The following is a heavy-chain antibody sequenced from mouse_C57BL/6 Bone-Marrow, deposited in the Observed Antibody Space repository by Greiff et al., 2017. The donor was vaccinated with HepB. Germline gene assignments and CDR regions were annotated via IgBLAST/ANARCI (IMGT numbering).Heavy chain of an antibody. J-gene: IGHJ1*03. CDR1: GYSFSSSW. CDR3: ARSGGYYWYFDV. V-gene: IGHV1-82*01. Sequence: VKLMESGPELVKPGASVKISCKASGYSFSSSWMNWVKQRPGKGLEWIGRIYPGDGDTNYNGKFKGKATLTADKSSSTAYMQLSSLTSEDSAVYFCARSGGYYWYFDVWGTGATVTVSS. D-gene: IGHD2-2*01. CDR2: IYPGDGDT.